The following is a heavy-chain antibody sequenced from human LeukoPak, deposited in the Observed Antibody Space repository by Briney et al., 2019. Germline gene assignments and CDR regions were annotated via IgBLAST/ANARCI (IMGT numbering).Heavy chain of an antibody. D-gene: IGHD2-2*01. J-gene: IGHJ4*02. CDR1: GYTFTAYS. V-gene: IGHV1-2*02. CDR2: INPNSGVT. Sequence: GASVKVSCKASGYTFTAYSMHWVRQAPGQGLEWMGWINPNSGVTNYAQKFQGRVTMTRDTSISTAYMELSSLRSDDTAVYYCARVGVEGASCYDYRGQGTLVTVSS. CDR3: ARVGVEGASCYDY.